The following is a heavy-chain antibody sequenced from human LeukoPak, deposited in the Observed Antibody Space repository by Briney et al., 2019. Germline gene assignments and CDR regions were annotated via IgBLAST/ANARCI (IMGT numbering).Heavy chain of an antibody. CDR2: INPDSGGT. J-gene: IGHJ4*03. D-gene: IGHD3-3*01. V-gene: IGHV1-2*02. CDR3: ASLLIKPPSFGPFD. CDR1: GYTFTDYY. Sequence: ASVKVSCKASGYTFTDYYMHWVRQAPGQGLEWMGWINPDSGGTNYAQNFQGRVTMTRDTSISTAYMELSRLRSDDTAVYYCASLLIKPPSFGPFDYGAKGPLVTVSS.